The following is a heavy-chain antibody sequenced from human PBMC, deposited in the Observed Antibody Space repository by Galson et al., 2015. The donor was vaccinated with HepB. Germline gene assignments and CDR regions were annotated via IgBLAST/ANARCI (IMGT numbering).Heavy chain of an antibody. D-gene: IGHD3-10*01. J-gene: IGHJ4*02. Sequence: KVSCKASGYTFSHYSINWVRQMPGKGLEWMGIIYPGDSDTRYSPSFQGQVTISADKSISTAYLQWSSLKASDTAMYYCASYLYGSGIDYWGQGTLVTVSS. CDR3: ASYLYGSGIDY. CDR1: GYTFSHYS. V-gene: IGHV5-51*01. CDR2: IYPGDSDT.